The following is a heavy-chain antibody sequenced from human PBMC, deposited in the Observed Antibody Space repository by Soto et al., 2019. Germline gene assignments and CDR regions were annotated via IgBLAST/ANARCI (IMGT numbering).Heavy chain of an antibody. CDR1: GYSFTSYG. J-gene: IGHJ6*03. CDR3: SRRVYGDLYYMDV. D-gene: IGHD3-3*01. V-gene: IGHV1-18*01. Sequence: QVQLVQSGAEVKRPGASVKVSCKASGYSFTSYGISWVRQAPGQGLEWMGWISGYNGHPTYAQKVQDVVTLTTDTSTSKAYMELSSLRSDATAVYYCSRRVYGDLYYMDVWGKGTTVTVSS. CDR2: ISGYNGHP.